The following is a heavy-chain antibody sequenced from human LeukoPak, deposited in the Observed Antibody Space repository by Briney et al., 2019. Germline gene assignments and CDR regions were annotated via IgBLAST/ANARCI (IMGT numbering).Heavy chain of an antibody. CDR1: GGSISSYY. Sequence: SETLSLTCTVSGGSISSYYWSWIRQPPGKGLEWIGYIYYSGSTNYNPSLKSRVTISVDTSKNQFSLKLSSATAADTALYYCARDSTIQDAFDIWGQGTMVTVSS. D-gene: IGHD1-26*01. CDR3: ARDSTIQDAFDI. V-gene: IGHV4-59*12. J-gene: IGHJ3*02. CDR2: IYYSGST.